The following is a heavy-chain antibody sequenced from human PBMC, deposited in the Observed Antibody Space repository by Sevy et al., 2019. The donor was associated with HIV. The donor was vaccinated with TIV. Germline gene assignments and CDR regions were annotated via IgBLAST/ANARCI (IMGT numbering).Heavy chain of an antibody. CDR1: GYTFSKYS. CDR3: AREGCTKPHDY. V-gene: IGHV3-23*01. D-gene: IGHD2-8*01. Sequence: GGSLRLSCEASGYTFSKYSMSWVRQAPGKGLEWVSTFTFGCGRINYADSVKGRFTISRDDSKNTLYLQMNSLRAEDTDVYYCAREGCTKPHDYWRQGTLVTVSS. J-gene: IGHJ4*02. CDR2: FTFGCGRI.